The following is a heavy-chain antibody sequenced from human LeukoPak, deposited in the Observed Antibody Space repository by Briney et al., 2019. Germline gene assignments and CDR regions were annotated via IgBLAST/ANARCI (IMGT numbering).Heavy chain of an antibody. V-gene: IGHV3-21*01. D-gene: IGHD2-15*01. CDR2: ISSSSSYI. CDR1: GFTFSSYS. J-gene: IGHJ5*02. CDR3: ALGGYCSGGSCYPTGWNWFDP. Sequence: GVSLRLSCAASGFTFSSYSMNWVRQAPGKGLEWVSSISSSSSYIYYADSVKGRFTISRDNAKNSLYLQMNSLRAEDTAVYYCALGGYCSGGSCYPTGWNWFDPWGQGTLVTVSS.